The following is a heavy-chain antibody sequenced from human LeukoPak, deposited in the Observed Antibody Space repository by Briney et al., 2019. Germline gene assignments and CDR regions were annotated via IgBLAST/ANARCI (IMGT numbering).Heavy chain of an antibody. D-gene: IGHD6-13*01. J-gene: IGHJ4*02. CDR2: ISAGGSSA. CDR3: AKARSGSWTFDY. Sequence: HPGGSLGLSCAASGFTFSNYAMSWVRQAPGKGLEWVSAISAGGSSAYYADSVKGRFTISRDNSKNTLYLQMNSLRAGDTAVYYCAKARSGSWTFDYWGQGTLVTVSS. V-gene: IGHV3-23*01. CDR1: GFTFSNYA.